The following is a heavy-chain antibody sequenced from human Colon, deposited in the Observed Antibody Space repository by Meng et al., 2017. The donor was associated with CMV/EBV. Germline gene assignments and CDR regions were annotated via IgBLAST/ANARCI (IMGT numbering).Heavy chain of an antibody. J-gene: IGHJ4*02. Sequence: GESLKISCAASGFTFSSYAMSWVRQAPGKGLEWVSVIYSGGSSTYYADSVKGRFTISRDHSKNTLYLQMNSLRAEDTAVYYCAKEGVGAVDYWGQGTLVTVSS. CDR3: AKEGVGAVDY. CDR1: GFTFSSYA. CDR2: IYSGGSST. D-gene: IGHD1-26*01. V-gene: IGHV3-23*03.